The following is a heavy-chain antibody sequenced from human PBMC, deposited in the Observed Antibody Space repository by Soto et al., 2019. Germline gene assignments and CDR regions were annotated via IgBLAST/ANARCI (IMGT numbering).Heavy chain of an antibody. D-gene: IGHD5-18*01. V-gene: IGHV3-33*01. Sequence: QVQLVESGGGVVQPGRSLRLSCAASGFTFSSYGMHWVRQAPGKGLEWVAVIWYDGSNKYYADSVKGRFTISRDNSKNTLYLQMNSLRAEDTAVYYCARFSGYSYGQTFDYWGQGTLVTVSS. CDR3: ARFSGYSYGQTFDY. CDR2: IWYDGSNK. CDR1: GFTFSSYG. J-gene: IGHJ4*02.